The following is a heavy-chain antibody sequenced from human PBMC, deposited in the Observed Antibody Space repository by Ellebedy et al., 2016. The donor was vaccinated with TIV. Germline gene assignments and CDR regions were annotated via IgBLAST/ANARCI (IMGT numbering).Heavy chain of an antibody. Sequence: AASVKVSCKASGYTFTTYGISWVRQAPGQGLEWMGWISAYYGDTNYAQNFQGRVTLTTDTSTSTAYMELRSLTSDDTAVYFCARVSAVTAHFDHWGQGSLVIVSS. V-gene: IGHV1-18*01. CDR2: ISAYYGDT. D-gene: IGHD2-21*02. CDR3: ARVSAVTAHFDH. CDR1: GYTFTTYG. J-gene: IGHJ4*02.